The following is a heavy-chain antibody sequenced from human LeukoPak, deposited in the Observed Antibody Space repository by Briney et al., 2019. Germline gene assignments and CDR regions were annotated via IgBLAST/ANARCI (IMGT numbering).Heavy chain of an antibody. Sequence: GGSLRLSCAASGFTFDDYVMSWVRQAPGKGLEWVSGINWNGGSTGYADSVKGRFTISRDNAKNSLYLQMNSLRAEDTALYYCARDRVPAAIGVFDYWGQGTLVTVSS. CDR2: INWNGGST. J-gene: IGHJ4*02. D-gene: IGHD2-2*02. CDR3: ARDRVPAAIGVFDY. V-gene: IGHV3-20*04. CDR1: GFTFDDYV.